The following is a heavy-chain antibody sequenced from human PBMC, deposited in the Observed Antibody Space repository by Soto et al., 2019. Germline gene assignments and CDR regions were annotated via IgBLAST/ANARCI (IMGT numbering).Heavy chain of an antibody. CDR2: IYTSRST. V-gene: IGHV4-4*07. J-gene: IGHJ4*02. CDR1: GTSVSNYY. CDR3: ARGGIQLSYAFDY. Sequence: SETLSLTCSVSGTSVSNYYWSWSRQPAGKGLEHIGRIYTSRSTSYNPSLMSRVTMSMDTSQTQIYLNLTSVTAADKAVYYCARGGIQLSYAFDYWGQGILVTVSS. D-gene: IGHD5-18*01.